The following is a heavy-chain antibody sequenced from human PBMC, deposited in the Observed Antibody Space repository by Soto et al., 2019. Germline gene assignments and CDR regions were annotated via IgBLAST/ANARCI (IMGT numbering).Heavy chain of an antibody. J-gene: IGHJ4*01. V-gene: IGHV3-66*01. CDR1: GFTVNTYH. CDR2: IYSAGSA. D-gene: IGHD6-13*01. Sequence: GGSLRLSCAASGFTVNTYHMSWVRQAPGKGLEWVSVIYSAGSADFADSVKGRFTFSRDISKNTLYLQMSSLRAEDTAVYYCVRLYSSSYHHYDFWGRRTLVTVS. CDR3: VRLYSSSYHHYDF.